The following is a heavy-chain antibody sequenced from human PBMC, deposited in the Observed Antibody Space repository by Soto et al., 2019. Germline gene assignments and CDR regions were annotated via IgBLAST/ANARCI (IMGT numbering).Heavy chain of an antibody. CDR2: IYHSGST. CDR1: GGSISSGGYS. Sequence: SETLSLTCAVSGGSISSGGYSWSWIRQPPGKGLEWIGYIYHSGSTYYNPSLKSRVTISVDRSRNQFSLKLSSVTAADTAVYYCARSYYDATGFAVDPWGQGIQVTVYS. D-gene: IGHD3-22*01. CDR3: ARSYYDATGFAVDP. V-gene: IGHV4-30-2*01. J-gene: IGHJ5*02.